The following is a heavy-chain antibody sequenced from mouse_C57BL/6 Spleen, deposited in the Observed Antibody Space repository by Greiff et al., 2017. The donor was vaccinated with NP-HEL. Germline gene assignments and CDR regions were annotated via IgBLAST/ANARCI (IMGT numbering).Heavy chain of an antibody. Sequence: VKLMESGAELARPGASVKMSCKASGYTFTSYTMHWVKQRPGQGLEWIGYINPSSGYTKYNQKFKDKATLTADKSSSTAYMQLSSLTSEDSAVYYCARGYYGYDEFAYWGQGTLVTVSA. CDR3: ARGYYGYDEFAY. J-gene: IGHJ3*01. V-gene: IGHV1-4*01. CDR1: GYTFTSYT. D-gene: IGHD2-2*01. CDR2: INPSSGYT.